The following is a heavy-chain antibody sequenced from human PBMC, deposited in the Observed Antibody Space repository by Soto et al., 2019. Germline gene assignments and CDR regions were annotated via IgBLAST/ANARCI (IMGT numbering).Heavy chain of an antibody. Sequence: WGSLRLSCAASGFTFSSHGMHWVRQAPGKGLEWVAVISHDGSSKSYTDSVKGRFTISRDNSKNTLYLQMNSLRTDDTAVYYCSTATTLGWFDPWGQGTLVTVSS. CDR1: GFTFSSHG. J-gene: IGHJ5*02. CDR2: ISHDGSSK. CDR3: STATTLGWFDP. V-gene: IGHV3-30-3*01. D-gene: IGHD1-7*01.